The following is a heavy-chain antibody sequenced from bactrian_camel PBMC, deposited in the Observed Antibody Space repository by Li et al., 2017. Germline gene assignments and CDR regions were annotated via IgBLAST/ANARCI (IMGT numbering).Heavy chain of an antibody. CDR2: SSSGALSL. V-gene: IGHV3S25*01. CDR1: GFTFTNYW. D-gene: IGHD4*01. Sequence: QLVESGGGLVQPGGSLRLSCAASGFTFTNYWMHWVRQGPGKGLEWVSSSSSGALSLVYADSVKGRFTISRDNAKNTVYLQMNSLKPEDTGMYYCASTRGWRRLLINEYPNWGQGTQVTVS. J-gene: IGHJ4*01. CDR3: ASTRGWRRLLINEYPN.